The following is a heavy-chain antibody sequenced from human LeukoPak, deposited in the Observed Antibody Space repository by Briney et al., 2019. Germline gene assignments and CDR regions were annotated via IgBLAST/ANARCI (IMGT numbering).Heavy chain of an antibody. CDR3: ARDICGSTSCYYFDY. Sequence: PGGSLRLSCAASGFTFSSYAMSWVRQAPGKGLEWVSAISGSGGSTYYADSVKGRFTISRDNAKNSLYLQMNSLRAEDTAVYYCARDICGSTSCYYFDYWGQGTLVTVSS. V-gene: IGHV3-23*01. D-gene: IGHD2-2*01. CDR1: GFTFSSYA. CDR2: ISGSGGST. J-gene: IGHJ4*02.